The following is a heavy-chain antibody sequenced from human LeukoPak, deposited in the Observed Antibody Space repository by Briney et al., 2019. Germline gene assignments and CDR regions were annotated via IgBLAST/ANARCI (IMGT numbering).Heavy chain of an antibody. CDR2: ISSSSSYI. D-gene: IGHD2-2*01. V-gene: IGHV3-21*01. Sequence: GGSLRLSCAASGFTFSSYSMNWDRQAPGMGLEWVSSISSSSSYIYYADSVKGRFTISRDNAKNSLYLQMNSLRAEDTAVYYCARDGTGCSSTSCYYYYGMDVWGQGTTVTVSS. CDR1: GFTFSSYS. J-gene: IGHJ6*02. CDR3: ARDGTGCSSTSCYYYYGMDV.